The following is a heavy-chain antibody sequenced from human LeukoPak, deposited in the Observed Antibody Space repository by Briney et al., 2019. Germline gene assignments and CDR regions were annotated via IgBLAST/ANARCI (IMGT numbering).Heavy chain of an antibody. CDR3: AKALTSGWYLDAFNI. CDR2: ISYDGSNK. Sequence: GGSLRLSCAASGFTFSSCGMHWARQAPGKGLEWVAVISYDGSNKYYADSVKGRFTISRDNSKNTLFLEMNSLRAEDTAVYYCAKALTSGWYLDAFNIWGQGTMVTVSS. J-gene: IGHJ3*02. CDR1: GFTFSSCG. D-gene: IGHD6-19*01. V-gene: IGHV3-30*18.